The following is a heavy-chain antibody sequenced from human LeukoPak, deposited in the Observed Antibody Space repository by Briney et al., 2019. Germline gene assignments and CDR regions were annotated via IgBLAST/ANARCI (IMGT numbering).Heavy chain of an antibody. V-gene: IGHV1-3*01. D-gene: IGHD6-13*01. CDR2: INAGNGNT. CDR1: GYTFTSYA. CDR3: ARDGAAAGLYYYYGMDV. Sequence: GASVKVSCKASGYTFTSYAMHWVRQAPGQRLEWMGWINAGNGNTKYSQKFQGRVTITRDTSASTAYMELSSLRSEDTAVYYCARDGAAAGLYYYYGMDVWGQGTTVTVSS. J-gene: IGHJ6*02.